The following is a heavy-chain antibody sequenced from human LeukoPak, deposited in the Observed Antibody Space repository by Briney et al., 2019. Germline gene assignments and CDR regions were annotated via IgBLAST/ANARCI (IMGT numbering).Heavy chain of an antibody. CDR2: INHSGST. CDR1: GVSFSGYY. D-gene: IGHD6-13*01. CDR3: ARGTSSWVPCLDY. V-gene: IGHV4-34*01. J-gene: IGHJ4*02. Sequence: SETLSLTCAVYGVSFSGYYWSWIRQPPGKGLEWIGEINHSGSTNYNPSLKSRVTISVDTSKNQFSLKLSSVTAADTAVYYCARGTSSWVPCLDYWGQGTLVTVSS.